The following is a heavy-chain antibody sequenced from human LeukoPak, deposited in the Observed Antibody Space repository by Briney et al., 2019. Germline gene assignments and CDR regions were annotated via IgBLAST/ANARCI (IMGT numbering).Heavy chain of an antibody. CDR3: ARDGDYYGSGSYYNEVYYFDY. CDR2: ISSSGSTI. V-gene: IGHV3-11*04. CDR1: GFTFSDYY. Sequence: PGGSLRLSCAASGFTFSDYYMSWIRQAPGKGPEWVSYISSSGSTIYYADSVKGRFTISRDNAKNSLYLQMNSLRAEDTAVYYCARDGDYYGSGSYYNEVYYFDYWGQGTLVTVSS. D-gene: IGHD3-10*01. J-gene: IGHJ4*02.